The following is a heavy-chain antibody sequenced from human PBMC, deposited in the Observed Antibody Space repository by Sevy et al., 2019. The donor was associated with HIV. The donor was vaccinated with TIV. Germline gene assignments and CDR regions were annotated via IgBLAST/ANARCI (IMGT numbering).Heavy chain of an antibody. V-gene: IGHV3-23*01. CDR3: AKGDDFWSGRSEYFQH. CDR1: GFTFSSYA. CDR2: ISGSGGST. J-gene: IGHJ1*01. D-gene: IGHD3-3*01. Sequence: GSLRLSCAASGFTFSSYAMSWVRQAPGKGLEWVSAISGSGGSTYYADSVKGRFTISRDNSKNTLYLQMNSLRAEDTAVYYCAKGDDFWSGRSEYFQHWGQGTLVTVSS.